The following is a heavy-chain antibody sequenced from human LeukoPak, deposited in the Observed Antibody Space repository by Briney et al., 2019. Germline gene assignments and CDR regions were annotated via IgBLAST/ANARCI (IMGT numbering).Heavy chain of an antibody. V-gene: IGHV4-4*02. D-gene: IGHD3-10*01. CDR1: GVSISSNLW. CDR3: ARGGDRSFDY. Sequence: SETLSLTCAVSGVSISSNLWWTWVRQPPERLEWIAEIHHSGSINYNPSLKSRVTISVDKAKNQFSLNLNSVTAADTAVYYCARGGDRSFDYWGQGTLVTVSS. J-gene: IGHJ4*02. CDR2: IHHSGSI.